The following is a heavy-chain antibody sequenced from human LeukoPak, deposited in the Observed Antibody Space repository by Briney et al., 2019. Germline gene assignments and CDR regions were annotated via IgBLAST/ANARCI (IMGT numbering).Heavy chain of an antibody. V-gene: IGHV1-3*01. J-gene: IGHJ4*02. CDR1: GYTFTSYA. CDR3: ARGDGDYPPYYFDY. Sequence: ASVKFSCKASGYTFTSYAMHWVRQAPGQRLEWMGWINAGNGNTKYSQKFQGRVTITRDTSASTAYMELSSLRSEDTAVYYCARGDGDYPPYYFDYWGQGTLVTVSS. D-gene: IGHD4-17*01. CDR2: INAGNGNT.